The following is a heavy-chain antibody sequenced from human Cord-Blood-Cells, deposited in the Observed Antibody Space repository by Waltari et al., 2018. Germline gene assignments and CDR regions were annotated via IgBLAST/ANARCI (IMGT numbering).Heavy chain of an antibody. Sequence: EVQLVESGRGLVQPGGSLRLSCVASGFTFSRYRMSWVSQAPGKGLEWVANIKQDGSEKYYVASVKGRFTISRDNAKNSLYLQMNSLRAEDTAVYYCAREAWYFDLWGRGTLVTVSS. J-gene: IGHJ2*01. CDR1: GFTFSRYR. CDR3: AREAWYFDL. CDR2: IKQDGSEK. V-gene: IGHV3-7*01.